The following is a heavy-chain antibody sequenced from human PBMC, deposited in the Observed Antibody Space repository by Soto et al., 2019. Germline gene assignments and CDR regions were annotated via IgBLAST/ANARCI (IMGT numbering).Heavy chain of an antibody. CDR1: GGSISSGDYY. CDR3: ARWVTAANNWFDP. D-gene: IGHD4-4*01. CDR2: IYYSGST. V-gene: IGHV4-30-4*01. J-gene: IGHJ5*02. Sequence: LSLTCTVSGGSISSGDYYWSWIRQPPGKGLEWIGYIYYSGSTYYNPSLKSRVTISVDTSKNQFSLKLSSVTAADTAVYYCARWVTAANNWFDPWGQGTLVTVSS.